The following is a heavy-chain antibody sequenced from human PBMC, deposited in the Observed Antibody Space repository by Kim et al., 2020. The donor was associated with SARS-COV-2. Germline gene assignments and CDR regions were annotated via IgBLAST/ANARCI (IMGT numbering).Heavy chain of an antibody. V-gene: IGHV3-30*18. CDR3: AKGSIAARPGPFDY. CDR2: ISYDGSNK. D-gene: IGHD6-6*01. CDR1: GFTFSSYG. Sequence: GGSLRLSCAASGFTFSSYGMHWVRQAPGKGLEWVAVISYDGSNKYYADSVKGRFTISRDNSKNTLYLQMNSLRAEDTAVYYCAKGSIAARPGPFDYWGQGNLVTVSS. J-gene: IGHJ4*02.